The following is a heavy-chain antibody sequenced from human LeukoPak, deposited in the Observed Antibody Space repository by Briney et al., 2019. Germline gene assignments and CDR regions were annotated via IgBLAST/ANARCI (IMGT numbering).Heavy chain of an antibody. CDR3: TAYGFSMVRGVIPYYYYMDV. J-gene: IGHJ6*03. D-gene: IGHD3-10*01. V-gene: IGHV3-15*01. CDR1: RFTFNNAW. Sequence: GGSLRLSCAASRFTFNNAWMTWVRQAPGKGLEWVGRIKSNTDGGTADYAAPVKGRFTISRDDSKNTLYLQMNSLQTEDTAMYYCTAYGFSMVRGVIPYYYYMDVWGKGTTVTVSS. CDR2: IKSNTDGGTA.